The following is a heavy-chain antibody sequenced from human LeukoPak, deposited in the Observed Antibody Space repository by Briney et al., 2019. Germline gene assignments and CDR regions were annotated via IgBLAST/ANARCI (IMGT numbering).Heavy chain of an antibody. Sequence: GGSLRLSCAGSGFTFSSYSMNWIRQAPGKGLEWVSSITSSSSYIYYADSVKGRFTISRDNAKKSVYLQMNSLRAEDTAVYYCARGSTYSSGWYTGFDYWGQGTLVTVSS. CDR3: ARGSTYSSGWYTGFDY. V-gene: IGHV3-21*01. CDR2: ITSSSSYI. J-gene: IGHJ4*02. CDR1: GFTFSSYS. D-gene: IGHD6-19*01.